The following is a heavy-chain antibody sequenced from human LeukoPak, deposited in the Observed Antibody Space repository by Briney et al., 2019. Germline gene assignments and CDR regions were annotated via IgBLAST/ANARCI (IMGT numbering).Heavy chain of an antibody. CDR1: GFTFTSSA. V-gene: IGHV1-46*01. Sequence: ASVKVSCKASGFTFTSSAVQWVRQAPGQGLEWMGIINPSGGSTSYAQKFQGRVTMTRDTSTSTVYMELSSLRSEDTAVYYCARVSGGNFFDYWGQGTLVTVSS. D-gene: IGHD4-23*01. CDR3: ARVSGGNFFDY. J-gene: IGHJ4*02. CDR2: INPSGGST.